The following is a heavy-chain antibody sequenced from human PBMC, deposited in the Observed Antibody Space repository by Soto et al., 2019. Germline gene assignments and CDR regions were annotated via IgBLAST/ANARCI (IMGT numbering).Heavy chain of an antibody. CDR2: ISYDGSNK. CDR3: AKDSRIVVFTAPYDY. D-gene: IGHD2-21*01. Sequence: QVQLVESGGGVVQPGRSLRLSCAASGFTFSSYGMHWVRQAPGKGLEWVAVISYDGSNKYYADSVKGRFTISRDNSKYTLYLQMNSLRAEDTAVYYCAKDSRIVVFTAPYDYWGQGTLVTVSS. J-gene: IGHJ4*02. V-gene: IGHV3-30*18. CDR1: GFTFSSYG.